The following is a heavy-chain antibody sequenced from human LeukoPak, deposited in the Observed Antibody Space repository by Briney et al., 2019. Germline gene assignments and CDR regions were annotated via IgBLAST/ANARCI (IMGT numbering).Heavy chain of an antibody. CDR2: AADSGST. CDR1: GDSMSDYF. J-gene: IGHJ4*02. D-gene: IGHD3-10*01. CDR3: ARDVRFGDLLYTGAPAFDY. V-gene: IGHV4-59*12. Sequence: SETLSLTCTVSGDSMSDYFWTWIRQPPGKGLEWIGYAADSGSTNYNPSLKSRVTISVDSSTNHFSLKLTSVTAADTAMYYCARDVRFGDLLYTGAPAFDYWGQGTLVTVSS.